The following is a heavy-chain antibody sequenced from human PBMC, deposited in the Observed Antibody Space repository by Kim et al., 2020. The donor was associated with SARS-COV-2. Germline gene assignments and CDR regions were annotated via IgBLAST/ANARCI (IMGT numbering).Heavy chain of an antibody. Sequence: GGSLRLSCAGSGFTFSNSAITWVRQAPGKGLEWVSLIYSGGSGTYYADSVKGRFTISRDDSQNTVYLQMNSLRADDTAVYYCTKGPGASGSLFPHLGQGT. CDR3: TKGPGASGSLFPH. J-gene: IGHJ4*02. CDR1: GFTFSNSA. V-gene: IGHV3-23*03. D-gene: IGHD3-10*01. CDR2: IYSGGSGT.